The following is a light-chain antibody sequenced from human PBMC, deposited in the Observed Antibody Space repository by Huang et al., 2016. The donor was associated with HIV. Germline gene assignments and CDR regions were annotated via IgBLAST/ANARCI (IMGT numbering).Light chain of an antibody. J-gene: IGKJ4*01. CDR3: QQSRT. V-gene: IGKV1-9*01. CDR1: QDISSY. Sequence: IQLTQSPSSLSASVGDRVTIPCRASQDISSYFAWYQQKPGKAPKLRIFAASTLHSGVPSRFGGSGSGTDFTLTIGSLQPEDCATYYYQQSRTFGGGTKVDIK. CDR2: AAS.